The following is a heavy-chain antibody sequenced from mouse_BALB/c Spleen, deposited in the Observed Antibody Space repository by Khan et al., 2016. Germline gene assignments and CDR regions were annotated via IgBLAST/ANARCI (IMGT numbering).Heavy chain of an antibody. J-gene: IGHJ2*01. V-gene: IGHV1-66*01. Sequence: QVQLQQSGPELVKPGASVKISCKASGYSFTSYYIHWVKQRPGQGLEWIGGIFPGSINTKHNEKFKGKATLTPDTSTSSAYMQLSSLTSEDYAVYFCARSCYYGGPYYLDYWGQGTALTVSS. CDR2: IFPGSINT. D-gene: IGHD1-1*02. CDR3: ARSCYYGGPYYLDY. CDR1: GYSFTSYY.